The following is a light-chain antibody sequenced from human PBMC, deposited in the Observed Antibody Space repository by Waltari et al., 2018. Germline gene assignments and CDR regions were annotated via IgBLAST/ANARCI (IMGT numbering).Light chain of an antibody. CDR1: QSVFNY. Sequence: VLTQSPATLSLSAGERATLYCRASQSVFNYLAWYQQKPGQAPRLLIYDTSKRATGIPARFSGSGSGTDFTLTISNLEAEDFALYYCQQGSILPLTFGGGTKVE. CDR3: QQGSILPLT. V-gene: IGKV3-11*01. J-gene: IGKJ4*01. CDR2: DTS.